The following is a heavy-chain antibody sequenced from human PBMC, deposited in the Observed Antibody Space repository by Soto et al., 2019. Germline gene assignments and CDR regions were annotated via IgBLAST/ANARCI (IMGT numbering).Heavy chain of an antibody. CDR3: ARGGQLAQPYNWFDA. D-gene: IGHD6-6*01. V-gene: IGHV1-69*01. Sequence: QVQLVQSGAEVKKPGSSVKVSCKAYGRTFSSYAISWVRQAPGQGLEWMGGIIPIFGTANYAQKFQGRVTITADESTSTAYRELSSLRSEDTAVYYCARGGQLAQPYNWFDAWGQGTLVTVSS. CDR1: GRTFSSYA. J-gene: IGHJ5*02. CDR2: IIPIFGTA.